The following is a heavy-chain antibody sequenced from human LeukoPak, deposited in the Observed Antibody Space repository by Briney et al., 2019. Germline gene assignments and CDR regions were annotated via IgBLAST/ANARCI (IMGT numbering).Heavy chain of an antibody. CDR2: INPNSGGT. V-gene: IGHV1-2*02. J-gene: IGHJ4*02. D-gene: IGHD5-18*01. Sequence: VSVKVSCKASGYTFTGYYMHWVRQAPGQGLEWMGWINPNSGGTNYAQKFQGRVTMTRDTSISTAYMELSRLRSDDTAVYYCARVGPLRIQLWTPGDYWGQGTLVTVSS. CDR1: GYTFTGYY. CDR3: ARVGPLRIQLWTPGDY.